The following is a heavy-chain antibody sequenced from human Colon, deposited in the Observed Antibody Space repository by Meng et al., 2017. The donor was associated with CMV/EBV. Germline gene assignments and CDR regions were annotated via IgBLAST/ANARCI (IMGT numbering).Heavy chain of an antibody. D-gene: IGHD5-24*01. Sequence: CAASGFTLSSYWMHWVRQAPGKGLVWVARLNNDGTYMTYADSVRGRFSISRDNAQNTVYLQMNRLTADDTAVYYCARPRDGYSPFDLWGQGTLVTVSS. CDR3: ARPRDGYSPFDL. V-gene: IGHV3-74*03. J-gene: IGHJ4*02. CDR1: GFTLSSYW. CDR2: LNNDGTYM.